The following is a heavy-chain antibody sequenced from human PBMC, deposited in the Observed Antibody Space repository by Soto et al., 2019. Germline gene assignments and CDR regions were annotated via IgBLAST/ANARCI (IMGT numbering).Heavy chain of an antibody. CDR3: AREIILRHNWFDP. D-gene: IGHD3-3*01. CDR2: IYYSGST. Sequence: QVQLQESGPGLVKPSQTLSLTCTVSGGSISSGDYYWSWIRQPPGKGLEWIGYIYYSGSTYYNPSLKSRVXXSXDXXKNQFSLKLSSVTAADTAVYYCAREIILRHNWFDPWGQGTLVTVSS. V-gene: IGHV4-30-4*01. CDR1: GGSISSGDYY. J-gene: IGHJ5*02.